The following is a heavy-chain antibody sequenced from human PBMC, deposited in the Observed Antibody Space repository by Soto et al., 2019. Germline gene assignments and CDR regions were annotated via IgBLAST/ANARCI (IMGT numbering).Heavy chain of an antibody. CDR1: GYTFTSFG. V-gene: IGHV1-18*04. J-gene: IGHJ3*02. Sequence: GGSVKVSCKASGYTFTSFGISWVRQAPGQGLEWMGWISGNDGNKNYAQKIQGRVTMTTDTSTSTAYMELRSLRSDDTAVYYCARDPTVVSPDAFDIWGQGTMVTVS. CDR3: ARDPTVVSPDAFDI. CDR2: ISGNDGNK. D-gene: IGHD4-17*01.